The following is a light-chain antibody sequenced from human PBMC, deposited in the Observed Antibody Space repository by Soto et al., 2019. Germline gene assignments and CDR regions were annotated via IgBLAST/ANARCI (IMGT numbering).Light chain of an antibody. Sequence: EVVLTQSPGTLSLSPGERATLSCRASQIISSWLAWYQQKPGQAPRLLFYDATHSATGIPDRFRGGGSGADFTLSISRVEPEDFAVYYCQHYCYSLPNTFGQGTKLEIK. J-gene: IGKJ2*01. CDR2: DAT. CDR1: QIISSW. CDR3: QHYCYSLPNT. V-gene: IGKV3-20*01.